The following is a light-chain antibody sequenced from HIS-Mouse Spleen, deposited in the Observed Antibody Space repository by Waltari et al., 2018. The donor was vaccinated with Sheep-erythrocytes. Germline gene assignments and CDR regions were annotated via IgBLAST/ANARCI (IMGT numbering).Light chain of an antibody. CDR3: CSYAGSSTPWV. V-gene: IGLV2-23*01. J-gene: IGLJ3*02. CDR1: SSDVGSYNL. Sequence: QSALTQPASVSGSPGQSITISCTGTSSDVGSYNLVSWYQQHPGKAPKLMIYEGSKRPSGVSNRCSGSKYGNTASLTISGLQAEDEADYYCCSYAGSSTPWVFGGGTKLTVL. CDR2: EGS.